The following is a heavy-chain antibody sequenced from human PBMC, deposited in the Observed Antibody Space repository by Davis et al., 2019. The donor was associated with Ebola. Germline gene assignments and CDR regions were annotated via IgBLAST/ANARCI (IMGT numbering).Heavy chain of an antibody. D-gene: IGHD4-17*01. J-gene: IGHJ2*01. Sequence: SLMIPCAAPGFTFSAYWMHCVRQAPGQGLVWVSHVNSDATSTTYGDSVKGRFTISRDNARNTLYLEMNSLRAEDTAVYYCARADSWRYGDYASYFDLWGRGTLVTVSS. CDR3: ARADSWRYGDYASYFDL. CDR2: VNSDATST. V-gene: IGHV3-74*01. CDR1: GFTFSAYW.